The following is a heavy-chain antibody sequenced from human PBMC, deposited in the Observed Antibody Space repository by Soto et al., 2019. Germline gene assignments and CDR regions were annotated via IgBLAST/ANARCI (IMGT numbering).Heavy chain of an antibody. CDR2: INHSGST. J-gene: IGHJ5*02. CDR1: GGSFSGYY. D-gene: IGHD4-17*01. V-gene: IGHV4-34*01. Sequence: SETLSLTCAVYGGSFSGYYWSWIRQPPGKGLEWIGEINHSGSTNYNPSLKSRVTISVDTSKNQFSLKLSSVTAADTAVYYCASLMTTDLFVHDPWGQGTLVTVSS. CDR3: ASLMTTDLFVHDP.